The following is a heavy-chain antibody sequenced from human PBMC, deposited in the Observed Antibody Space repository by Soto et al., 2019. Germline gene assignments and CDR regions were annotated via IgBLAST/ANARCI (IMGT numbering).Heavy chain of an antibody. CDR1: GGSITTYY. Sequence: PSETLSLTCTVSGGSITTYYWSWIRQPPGKGLEWIGYIFYSGSTNYNPSLKSRVTMLVDASKNQFSLKLNSLTAADTAVYYCARTTIFGWFDPWGQGTLVTVSS. V-gene: IGHV4-59*01. CDR2: IFYSGST. CDR3: ARTTIFGWFDP. D-gene: IGHD3-3*01. J-gene: IGHJ5*02.